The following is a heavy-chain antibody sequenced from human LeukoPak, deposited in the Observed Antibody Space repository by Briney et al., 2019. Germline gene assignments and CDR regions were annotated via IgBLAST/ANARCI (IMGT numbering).Heavy chain of an antibody. CDR3: ARVISLRFLEWLSRAPGEYYFDY. CDR2: INHSGST. Sequence: SETLSLTCTVSGGSISSYYWSWIRQPPGKGLEWIGEINHSGSTNYNPSLKSRVTISVDTSKNQFSLKLSSVTAADTAVYYCARVISLRFLEWLSRAPGEYYFDYWGQGTLVTVSA. J-gene: IGHJ4*02. V-gene: IGHV4-34*01. D-gene: IGHD3-3*01. CDR1: GGSISSYY.